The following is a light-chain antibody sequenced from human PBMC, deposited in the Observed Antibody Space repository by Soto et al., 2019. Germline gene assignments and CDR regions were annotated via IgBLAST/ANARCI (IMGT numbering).Light chain of an antibody. J-gene: IGKJ2*01. CDR3: QQYYSPPRYT. V-gene: IGKV4-1*01. Sequence: DIVMTQSPEYLAVSLGERATINCKSSQNVLYSSNNKNLIAWYQQKPGQPPTLLMYWASTRESGVPDRISGSGSGRDFTLTISSLQAEDVAVYYCQQYYSPPRYTFGQGTRLEIK. CDR1: QNVLYSSNNKNL. CDR2: WAS.